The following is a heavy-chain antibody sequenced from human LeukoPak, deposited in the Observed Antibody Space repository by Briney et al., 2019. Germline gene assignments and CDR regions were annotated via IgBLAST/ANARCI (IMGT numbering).Heavy chain of an antibody. V-gene: IGHV3-66*04. J-gene: IGHJ4*02. CDR3: ARHTWQWLPFDD. D-gene: IGHD5-12*01. CDR2: IYSGGST. Sequence: GGSLRLSCAASEFSVGSNYMTWVRQAPGKGLEWVSLIYSGGSTYYADSVKGRFTISRDNSKNTLYLQMNSLRAEDTAAYYCARHTWQWLPFDDWGQGTQVTISS. CDR1: EFSVGSNY.